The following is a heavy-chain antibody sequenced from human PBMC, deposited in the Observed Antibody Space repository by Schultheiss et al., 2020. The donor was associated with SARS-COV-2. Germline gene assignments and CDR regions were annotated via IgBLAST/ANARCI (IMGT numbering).Heavy chain of an antibody. V-gene: IGHV1-69*06. CDR2: IIPIFGTA. CDR3: AADMVRGVISYYYYYGMDV. D-gene: IGHD3-10*01. J-gene: IGHJ6*02. CDR1: GGTFSSYA. Sequence: SVKVSCEASGGTFSSYAISWVRQAPGQGLEWMGGIIPIFGTANYAQKFQGRVTITADKSTGTVYLEVSSLRSEDTAVYYCAADMVRGVISYYYYYGMDVWGQGTTVTVSS.